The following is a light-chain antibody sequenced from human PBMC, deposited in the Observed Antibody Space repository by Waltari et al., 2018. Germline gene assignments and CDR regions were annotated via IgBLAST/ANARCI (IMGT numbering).Light chain of an antibody. CDR3: QHYGTSPPLT. Sequence: EIMLTQSPGTLSLSPGERATLSCRASQSISKYLAWYQQKPGQAPSLLIYDASSRATGIPDRFSGSVSGTDFSLTISRLEPEDFAVYYCQHYGTSPPLTFGGGTKVEIK. CDR2: DAS. J-gene: IGKJ4*01. V-gene: IGKV3-20*01. CDR1: QSISKY.